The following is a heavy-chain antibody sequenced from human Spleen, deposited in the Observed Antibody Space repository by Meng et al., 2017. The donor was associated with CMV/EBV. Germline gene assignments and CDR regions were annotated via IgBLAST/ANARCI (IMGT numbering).Heavy chain of an antibody. D-gene: IGHD3-22*01. CDR1: GDSISTSSYH. Sequence: GSLRLSCSVSGDSISTSSYHWGWIRQPPGKGLEWIGNMHFSGSTYYNPSLESRVTISVDTSKNQFSLNLSSVIATDTAVYYCARLLGFYYDSSGSGLDYWGQGALVTVSS. V-gene: IGHV4-39*01. CDR2: MHFSGST. CDR3: ARLLGFYYDSSGSGLDY. J-gene: IGHJ4*02.